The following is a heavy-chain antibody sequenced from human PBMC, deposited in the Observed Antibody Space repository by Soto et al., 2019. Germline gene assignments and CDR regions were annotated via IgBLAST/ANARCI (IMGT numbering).Heavy chain of an antibody. CDR2: FLPIFRSA. CDR1: GDTFSDYA. V-gene: IGHV1-69*01. Sequence: QVQLVQSGAEVKKPGSSVKVSCKTSGDTFSDYAISWVREAPGQGLEWLGGFLPIFRSANYAQKFQDRVTRTADESPGTSYMEVSRLRPQDTAGYYCATTLRPGVAVAEDYQYYYGMDVWGQGTSVTVSS. J-gene: IGHJ6*02. D-gene: IGHD6-19*01. CDR3: ATTLRPGVAVAEDYQYYYGMDV.